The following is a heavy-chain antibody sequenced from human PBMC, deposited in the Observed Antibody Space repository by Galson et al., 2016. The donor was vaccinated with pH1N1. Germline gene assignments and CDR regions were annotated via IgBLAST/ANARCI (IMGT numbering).Heavy chain of an antibody. D-gene: IGHD1-26*01. CDR2: ISPGSTKT. J-gene: IGHJ4*02. CDR1: GYTFTRYG. CDR3: ARDLMGGTYAADY. V-gene: IGHV1-3*01. Sequence: SVKVSCKASGYTFTRYGMHWVRQAPGQSLEWMGWISPGSTKTKYSQKFQGRVTVTRDSSATTAYMELSSLTFEETAVYYCARDLMGGTYAADYWGQGTQVTVS.